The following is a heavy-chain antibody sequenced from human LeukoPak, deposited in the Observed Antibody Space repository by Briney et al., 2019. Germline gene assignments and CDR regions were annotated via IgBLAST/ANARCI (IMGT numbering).Heavy chain of an antibody. CDR2: IYYSGST. CDR1: GGSISSYY. D-gene: IGHD3-22*01. V-gene: IGHV4-59*01. Sequence: SETLSLTCTVSGGSISSYYWSWIRQPPGKGLEWIGYIYYSGSTNYNPSLKSRVTISVDTSKNQFSLKLSSATAADTAVYYCARSYYDSILGTLFADYYYMDVWGKGTTVTISS. J-gene: IGHJ6*03. CDR3: ARSYYDSILGTLFADYYYMDV.